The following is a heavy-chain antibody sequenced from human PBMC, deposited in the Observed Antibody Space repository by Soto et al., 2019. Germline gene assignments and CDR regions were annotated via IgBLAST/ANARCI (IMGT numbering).Heavy chain of an antibody. CDR1: GFTFSSYG. J-gene: IGHJ6*02. D-gene: IGHD3-9*01. V-gene: IGHV3-33*01. CDR3: AGEKNYDILTASVYYYYYGMDV. CDR2: IWYDGSNK. Sequence: GGSLRLSCAASGFTFSSYGMHWVRQAPGKGLEWVAVIWYDGSNKYYADSVKGRFTISRDNSKNTLYLQMNSLRAEDTAVYYCAGEKNYDILTASVYYYYYGMDVWGQGTTVTVSS.